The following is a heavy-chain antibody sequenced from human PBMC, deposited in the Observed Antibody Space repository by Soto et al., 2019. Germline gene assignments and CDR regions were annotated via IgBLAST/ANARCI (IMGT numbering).Heavy chain of an antibody. CDR2: IYYSGST. D-gene: IGHD1-26*01. J-gene: IGHJ4*02. V-gene: IGHV4-31*02. CDR1: GGSIRSGGYY. CDR3: AREGGIVGATAADY. Sequence: SETLSLTCTVSGGSIRSGGYYWTWIRQHPGKGLEWIGYIYYSGSTYYNPSLKSRVTISVDTSKNQFSLKLSSVTAADTAVYYCAREGGIVGATAADYWGQGTLVTVS.